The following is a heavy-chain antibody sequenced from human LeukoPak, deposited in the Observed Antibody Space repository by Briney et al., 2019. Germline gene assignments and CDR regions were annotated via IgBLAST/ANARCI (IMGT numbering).Heavy chain of an antibody. CDR3: ARGLTGHDGS. D-gene: IGHD3-10*01. J-gene: IGHJ4*02. Sequence: ASVKVSCKASGGTFSSYAISWVRQAPGQGLEWMGGIIPIFGTANYAQKFQGRVTITADESTGTAYMELGSLRSEDTAVYYCARGLTGHDGSWGQGTLVTVSS. CDR1: GGTFSSYA. CDR2: IIPIFGTA. V-gene: IGHV1-69*13.